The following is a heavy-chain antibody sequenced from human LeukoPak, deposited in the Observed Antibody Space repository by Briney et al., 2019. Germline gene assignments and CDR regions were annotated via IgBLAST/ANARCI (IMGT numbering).Heavy chain of an antibody. CDR1: GGSISSGGYY. CDR3: AIPGANMVTTLDY. CDR2: IYYSGST. V-gene: IGHV4-31*03. Sequence: SETLSLTCTVSGGSISSGGYYWSWIRQHPGKGLEWIGYIYYSGSTYYNPSLKSRVTISVDTSKNQFSLKLSSVTAADTAVYYCAIPGANMVTTLDYWGQGTLVTVSS. D-gene: IGHD4-17*01. J-gene: IGHJ4*02.